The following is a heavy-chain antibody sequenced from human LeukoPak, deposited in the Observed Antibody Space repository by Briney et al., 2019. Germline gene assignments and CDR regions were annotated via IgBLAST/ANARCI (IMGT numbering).Heavy chain of an antibody. V-gene: IGHV1-46*01. D-gene: IGHD3-16*01. CDR1: GYTFTSYY. J-gene: IGHJ4*02. CDR3: ARVGGEGYFDY. Sequence: ASVKVSCKASGYTFTSYYRHWVRQAPGQGLEWMGIINPSGGSTSYAQKFQGRVTMTRDTSTSTVYMELRSLRSEDTAVYYCARVGGEGYFDYWGQGTLVTVSS. CDR2: INPSGGST.